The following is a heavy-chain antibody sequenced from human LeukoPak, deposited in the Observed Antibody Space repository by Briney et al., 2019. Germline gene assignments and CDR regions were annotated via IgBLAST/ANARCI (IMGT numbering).Heavy chain of an antibody. CDR1: GFTFRSYA. CDR2: ISYDGSNK. J-gene: IGHJ4*02. CDR3: ARGVDILTGIDY. V-gene: IGHV3-30-3*01. D-gene: IGHD3-9*01. Sequence: GGSLRLSCAASGFTFRSYAMHWVRQAPGKGLEWVAVISYDGSNKYYADSVKGRFTISRDNSNNTLYLQMNSLRAETTAVYYWARGVDILTGIDYCGQGTLVTVSS.